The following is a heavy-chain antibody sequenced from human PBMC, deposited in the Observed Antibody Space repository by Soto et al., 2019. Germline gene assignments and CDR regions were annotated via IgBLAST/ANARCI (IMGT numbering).Heavy chain of an antibody. Sequence: QVQLRESVPGILKPSQTLLLNCSVSGASIAGGSYYWSWLRQPPGKGLEWIGYIPSRGRPFYHPSLASRSNISSDTSKNQLSLQLTSVTAADTAVYYCARDQYSGYDFALWGQGTLVTVSS. D-gene: IGHD5-12*01. CDR1: GASIAGGSYY. CDR2: IPSRGRP. J-gene: IGHJ5*02. V-gene: IGHV4-30-4*01. CDR3: ARDQYSGYDFAL.